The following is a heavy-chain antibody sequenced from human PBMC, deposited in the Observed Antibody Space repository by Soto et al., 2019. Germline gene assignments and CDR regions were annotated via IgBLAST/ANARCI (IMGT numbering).Heavy chain of an antibody. CDR1: GYTFTSYV. J-gene: IGHJ6*03. V-gene: IGHV1-3*01. CDR2: INAGNGNT. Sequence: QVQLVQSGAEVKKPGASVKVSCKASGYTFTSYVMHWVRQAPGQRLEWMGWINAGNGNTKYSQKFQGRVTITRDTSASTAYMELSSLRSEDTAVYYCARGGIVVVPAAMPDWYYYYYMDVWGKGTTVTVSS. D-gene: IGHD2-2*01. CDR3: ARGGIVVVPAAMPDWYYYYYMDV.